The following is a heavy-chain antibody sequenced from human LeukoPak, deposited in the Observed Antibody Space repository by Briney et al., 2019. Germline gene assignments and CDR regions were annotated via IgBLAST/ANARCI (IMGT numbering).Heavy chain of an antibody. Sequence: GGSLRLSCGASGFSFSDYGMTWVRQAPGKGLEWVSNIKQDGSEKYYVASVKGRFTISRDNAKNSLYLQMTSLRAEDTAVYYCARDGSKSCSGGSCYLNWFDPWGQGTLVTVSS. J-gene: IGHJ5*02. CDR2: IKQDGSEK. D-gene: IGHD2-15*01. CDR3: ARDGSKSCSGGSCYLNWFDP. CDR1: GFSFSDYG. V-gene: IGHV3-7*01.